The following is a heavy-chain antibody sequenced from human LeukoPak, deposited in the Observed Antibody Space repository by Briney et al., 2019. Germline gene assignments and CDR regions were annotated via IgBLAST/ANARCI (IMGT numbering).Heavy chain of an antibody. CDR1: GYTFTGYY. CDR3: ARWIERPLPSSGPIDY. V-gene: IGHV1-2*06. CDR2: INPNSGGT. D-gene: IGHD6-19*01. Sequence: GASVKVSCKASGYTFTGYYMHWLRQAPGQGLEWMGRINPNSGGTNYAQKFQGRVTMTRDTSISTAYMELSRLRSDDTAVYYCARWIERPLPSSGPIDYWGQGTLVTVSS. J-gene: IGHJ4*02.